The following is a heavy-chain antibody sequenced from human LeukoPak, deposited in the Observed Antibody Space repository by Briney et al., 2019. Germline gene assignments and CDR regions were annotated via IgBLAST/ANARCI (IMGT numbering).Heavy chain of an antibody. V-gene: IGHV3-21*01. CDR3: TRGSLFDFSSGYYFDS. Sequence: PGGSLRLSCAASGFTFVNFGMNWVRQAPGKGLEWVSSISGTSAYTYYTDSVKGRFTISRDNTKDSLYLQMNSLRAEDTTVYYCTRGSLFDFSSGYYFDSWGQGTLVTVSS. J-gene: IGHJ4*02. D-gene: IGHD3-3*01. CDR1: GFTFVNFG. CDR2: ISGTSAYT.